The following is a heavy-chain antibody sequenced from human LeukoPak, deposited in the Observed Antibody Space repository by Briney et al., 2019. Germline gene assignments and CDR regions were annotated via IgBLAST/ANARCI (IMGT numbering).Heavy chain of an antibody. Sequence: ASVKVSCXASGYTFTSYGISWVRQAPGQGLEWMGWISAYNGNTNYAQKLQGRVTMTTDTSTSTAYMELRSLRSDDTAVYYCAARSIVGANFDYWGRGTLVTVSS. D-gene: IGHD1-26*01. V-gene: IGHV1-18*01. CDR2: ISAYNGNT. J-gene: IGHJ4*02. CDR1: GYTFTSYG. CDR3: AARSIVGANFDY.